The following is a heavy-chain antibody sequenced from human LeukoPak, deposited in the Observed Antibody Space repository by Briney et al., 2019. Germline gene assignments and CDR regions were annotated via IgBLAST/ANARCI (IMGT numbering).Heavy chain of an antibody. CDR1: RFTFSSYA. CDR3: AKDRGDFWSGRGAFDI. D-gene: IGHD3-3*01. V-gene: IGHV3-23*01. Sequence: PGGSLRLSCAASRFTFSSYAMSWVRQAPGKGLEWVSAISGSGGSTYYADSVKGRFTISRDNSKNTLYLQMNSLRAEDTAVYYCAKDRGDFWSGRGAFDIWGQGTMVTVSS. CDR2: ISGSGGST. J-gene: IGHJ3*02.